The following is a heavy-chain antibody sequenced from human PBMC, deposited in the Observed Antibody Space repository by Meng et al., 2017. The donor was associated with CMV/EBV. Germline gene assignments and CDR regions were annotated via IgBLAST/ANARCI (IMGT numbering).Heavy chain of an antibody. D-gene: IGHD4/OR15-4a*01. CDR2: INHSGST. CDR1: GGSFSGYY. CDR3: ARGMMDDYGGIYDAFDI. Sequence: SETLSLTCAVYGGSFSGYYWSWIRQPPGKGLEWIGEINHSGSTNYNPSLKSRVTISVGTSKNQFSLKLSSVTAADTAVYYCARGMMDDYGGIYDAFDIWGQGTMVTVSS. V-gene: IGHV4-34*01. J-gene: IGHJ3*02.